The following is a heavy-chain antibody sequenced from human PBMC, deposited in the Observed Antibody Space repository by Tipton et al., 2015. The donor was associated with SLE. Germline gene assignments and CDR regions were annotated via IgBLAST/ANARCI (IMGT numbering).Heavy chain of an antibody. Sequence: SLRLSCAASGFTFSSYAMSWVRQAPGKGLEWVANTNQNGSDTHYADSVKGRFTISRDNAKNSLYLHMNFLRAEDTAVYYCARDYGDAYWGQGALVTVSS. J-gene: IGHJ4*02. CDR3: ARDYGDAY. V-gene: IGHV3-7*01. CDR2: TNQNGSDT. CDR1: GFTFSSYA. D-gene: IGHD4-17*01.